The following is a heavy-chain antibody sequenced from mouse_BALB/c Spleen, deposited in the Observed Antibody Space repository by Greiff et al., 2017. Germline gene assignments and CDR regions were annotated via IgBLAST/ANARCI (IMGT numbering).Heavy chain of an antibody. CDR1: GYSITSGYY. CDR2: ISYDGSN. Sequence: EVKLMESGPGLVKPSQSLSLTCSVTGYSITSGYYWNWIRQFPGNKLEWMGYISYDGSNNYNPSLKNRISITRDTSKNQFFLKLNSVTTEDTATYYCARDRDYDYIDYWGQGTTLTVSS. V-gene: IGHV3-6*02. J-gene: IGHJ2*01. D-gene: IGHD2-4*01. CDR3: ARDRDYDYIDY.